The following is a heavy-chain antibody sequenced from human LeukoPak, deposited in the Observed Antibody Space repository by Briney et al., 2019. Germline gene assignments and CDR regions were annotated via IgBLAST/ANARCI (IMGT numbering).Heavy chain of an antibody. CDR2: TYYRSKWYN. J-gene: IGHJ6*02. Sequence: SQTLSLTCAISGDSVSSNSAAWNWIRQSPSRGLEWLGRTYYRSKWYNDYAVSVKSRITINPDTSKNQFSLQLNSVTPEDTAVYYCARDQYSSSWYEHVTVYYYYGMDVWGQGTTVTVSS. CDR1: GDSVSSNSAA. V-gene: IGHV6-1*01. D-gene: IGHD6-13*01. CDR3: ARDQYSSSWYEHVTVYYYYGMDV.